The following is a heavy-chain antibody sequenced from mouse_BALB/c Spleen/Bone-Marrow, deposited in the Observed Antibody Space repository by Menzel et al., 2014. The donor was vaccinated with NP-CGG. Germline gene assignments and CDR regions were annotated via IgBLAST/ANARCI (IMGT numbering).Heavy chain of an antibody. CDR3: AREDGLWYFDV. D-gene: IGHD1-1*01. CDR1: GYTFSSYW. CDR2: ILPGSGST. J-gene: IGHJ1*01. Sequence: VMLVESGAELMKPGASVRISCMATGYTFSSYWIEWVRQRPGLGLEWIGEILPGSGSTNYNEKFKGKATFTADTSSNTAYMQLSSLTSEDSAVYYCAREDGLWYFDVWGAGTTVTVSS. V-gene: IGHV1-9*01.